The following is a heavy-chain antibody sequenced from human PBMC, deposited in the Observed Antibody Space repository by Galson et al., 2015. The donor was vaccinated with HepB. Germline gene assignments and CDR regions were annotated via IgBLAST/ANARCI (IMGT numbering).Heavy chain of an antibody. CDR3: TALRFLGGLDV. J-gene: IGHJ6*02. CDR1: GFTFNNAW. D-gene: IGHD3-3*01. V-gene: IGHV3-15*01. Sequence: SLRLSCAVSGFTFNNAWMSWVRQAPGKGLEWVGRIKTKTDGETTDYTAPVKGRFTISRDDSKNTLYLQMNGLKTEDTAVYYCTALRFLGGLDVWGQGTTVTVPS. CDR2: IKTKTDGETT.